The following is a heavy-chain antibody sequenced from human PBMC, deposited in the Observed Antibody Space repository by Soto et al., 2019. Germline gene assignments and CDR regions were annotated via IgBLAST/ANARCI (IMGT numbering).Heavy chain of an antibody. CDR1: GGTFSSYA. CDR2: IIPIFGTA. V-gene: IGHV1-69*01. D-gene: IGHD5-12*01. Sequence: QVQLVQSGAEVKKPGSSVKVSCKASGGTFSSYAISWVRQAPGQGLEWMGGIIPIFGTANYAQKFQGRVTITADECTSTAYMELSSLRSEDTAVYYCAREILRGQGWLQSYYFDYWGQGTLVTVSS. J-gene: IGHJ4*02. CDR3: AREILRGQGWLQSYYFDY.